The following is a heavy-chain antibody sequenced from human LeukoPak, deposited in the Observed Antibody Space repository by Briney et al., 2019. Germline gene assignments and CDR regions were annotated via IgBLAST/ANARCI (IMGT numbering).Heavy chain of an antibody. CDR3: AREWLDYYGMDV. CDR1: GFTFSNAW. V-gene: IGHV3-15*01. J-gene: IGHJ6*02. CDR2: IKSKTDGGTT. D-gene: IGHD6-19*01. Sequence: GGSLRLSCAASGFTFSNAWMSWVRQAPGKGLEWVGRIKSKTDGGTTDYAAPVKGRFTISRDDSKNTLYLQMNSLKTEDTAVYYCAREWLDYYGMDVWGQGTTVTVSS.